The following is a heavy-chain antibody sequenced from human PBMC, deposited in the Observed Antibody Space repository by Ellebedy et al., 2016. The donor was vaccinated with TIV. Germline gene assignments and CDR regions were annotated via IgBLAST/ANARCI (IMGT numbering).Heavy chain of an antibody. J-gene: IGHJ6*02. CDR3: TRERSSSGGRNYFGIDV. CDR1: GDSIRSYY. V-gene: IGHV4-59*12. Sequence: SETLSLXXSVSGDSIRSYYWSWIRQPPGKGLEWIGYIYYSADTNYNPSLKSRVTISVDTSKKQVSLKLSSVTAADTAVYYCTRERSSSGGRNYFGIDVWGQGTTVTVSS. CDR2: IYYSADT. D-gene: IGHD6-19*01.